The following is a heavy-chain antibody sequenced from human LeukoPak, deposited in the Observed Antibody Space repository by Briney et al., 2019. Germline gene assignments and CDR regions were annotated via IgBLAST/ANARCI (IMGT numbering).Heavy chain of an antibody. J-gene: IGHJ4*02. CDR1: GFTSSTYP. V-gene: IGHV3-21*01. Sequence: GGSLRLSCTASGFTSSTYPMNWVRQAPGKGLEWVSSIGGSSSSIYYADPVKGRFTISRDNAKNSVFLQMNSLRAEDTAMYYCAREKEEGFDYWGQGTLVTVSS. CDR2: IGGSSSSI. CDR3: AREKEEGFDY.